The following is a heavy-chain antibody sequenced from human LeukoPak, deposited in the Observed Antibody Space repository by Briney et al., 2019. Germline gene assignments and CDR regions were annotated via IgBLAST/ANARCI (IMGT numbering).Heavy chain of an antibody. CDR3: ARGYCSGGSCYPADAFDI. CDR2: IIPIFGTA. V-gene: IGHV1-69*01. D-gene: IGHD2-15*01. Sequence: ASVKLSCKASGGTFSSYAISWVRQAPGQGLEWMGGIIPIFGTANYAQKFQGRVTITADESTSTAYMELSSLRSEDTAVYYCARGYCSGGSCYPADAFDIWGQGTMVTVSS. CDR1: GGTFSSYA. J-gene: IGHJ3*02.